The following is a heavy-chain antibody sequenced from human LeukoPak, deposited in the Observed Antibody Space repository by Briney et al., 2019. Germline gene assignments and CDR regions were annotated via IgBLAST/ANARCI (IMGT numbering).Heavy chain of an antibody. CDR1: GFTFSSYW. J-gene: IGHJ1*01. V-gene: IGHV3-7*01. Sequence: GGSLRLSCAASGFTFSSYWMTWGRQAPGKELEWVANIRQDGSEKNYVDSVKGRFTISRDNAKNSLYLQMNSLRVEDTAVYFCMRQNRAYFFGHWGQGTLVTVSS. CDR3: MRQNRAYFFGH. D-gene: IGHD3-3*01. CDR2: IRQDGSEK.